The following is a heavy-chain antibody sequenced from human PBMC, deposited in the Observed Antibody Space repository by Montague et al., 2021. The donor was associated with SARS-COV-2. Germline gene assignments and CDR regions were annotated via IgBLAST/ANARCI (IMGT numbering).Heavy chain of an antibody. J-gene: IGHJ4*02. V-gene: IGHV4-39*07. Sequence: SETLSLTCTVSGGSISSSSYCWGWIRQPPGKGLEWIGDIYYGGSTNYNPSLKSRVTISVDTSKNQFSLKLSSVTAADTAVYYCARFPSRGSGSYYIFDYWGQGTLVTVSS. CDR2: IYYGGST. CDR3: ARFPSRGSGSYYIFDY. CDR1: GGSISSSSYC. D-gene: IGHD1-26*01.